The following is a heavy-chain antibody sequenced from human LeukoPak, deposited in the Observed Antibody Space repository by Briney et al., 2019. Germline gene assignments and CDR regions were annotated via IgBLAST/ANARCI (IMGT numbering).Heavy chain of an antibody. CDR3: AGGAVAGPFGY. CDR1: GYTFTGYY. Sequence: ASVKVSCKASGYTFTGYYIHWVRQAPGQGLEWMGWINPNSGGTNYAQKLQGRVTMTTDTSTSTAYMELRSLRSDDTAVYYCAGGAVAGPFGYWGQGTLVTVSS. CDR2: INPNSGGT. J-gene: IGHJ4*02. D-gene: IGHD6-19*01. V-gene: IGHV1-2*02.